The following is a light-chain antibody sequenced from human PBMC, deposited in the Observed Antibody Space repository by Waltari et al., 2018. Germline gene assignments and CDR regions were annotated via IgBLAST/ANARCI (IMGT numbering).Light chain of an antibody. V-gene: IGKV1-39*01. CDR2: GAS. CDR3: QQSYTTPRT. CDR1: QTITRY. Sequence: DIPMTQSPSSLSASVGDRVTITCQANQTITRYLNWYQQKPGKAPRLLIQGASSLQSEVPSRFSGSGSGTDFALTITSLQPEDFATYFCQQSYTTPRTFGQGTTVDIK. J-gene: IGKJ1*01.